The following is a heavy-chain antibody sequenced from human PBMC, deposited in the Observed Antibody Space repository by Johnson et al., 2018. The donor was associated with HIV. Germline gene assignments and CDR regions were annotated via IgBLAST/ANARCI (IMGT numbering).Heavy chain of an antibody. CDR2: IYPGGST. D-gene: IGHD6-13*01. CDR1: AFTVSSNY. J-gene: IGHJ3*02. V-gene: IGHV3-66*01. Sequence: VQLVESGGDLVQPGGSLRLSCAASAFTVSSNYMSWVRQAPGKGLEWVSVIYPGGSTYYTDAVKGRFTISRDNSDNTLFLQMNSLRADDTAMYYCALSTSWSIAFDIWGQGTMVTVSS. CDR3: ALSTSWSIAFDI.